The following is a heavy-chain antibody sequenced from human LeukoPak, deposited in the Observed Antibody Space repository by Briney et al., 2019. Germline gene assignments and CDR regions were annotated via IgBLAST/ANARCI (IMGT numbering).Heavy chain of an antibody. CDR2: ISAYNGNT. Sequence: ASVKDSCKASGYTFTSYGISWVRQAPGQGLEGMGWISAYNGNTNYAQKLQGRVTMTTDTSTSTAYMELRSLRSDDTAVYYCARASILWFGELYRLDYWGQGTLVTVSS. D-gene: IGHD3-10*01. J-gene: IGHJ4*02. CDR1: GYTFTSYG. V-gene: IGHV1-18*04. CDR3: ARASILWFGELYRLDY.